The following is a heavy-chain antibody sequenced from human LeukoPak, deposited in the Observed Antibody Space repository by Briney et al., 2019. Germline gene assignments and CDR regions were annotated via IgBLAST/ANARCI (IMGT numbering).Heavy chain of an antibody. CDR1: GFTVSSDY. Sequence: GGSLRVSCAASGFTVSSDYMSWVRQAPGKGLEWVSFIYSGGSTYYADSVKGRFTISRDNSKNTLYLQMNSLRAEDTAVYYCARDPGPYYYYGMHVWGQGTTVTVSS. J-gene: IGHJ6*02. CDR3: ARDPGPYYYYGMHV. V-gene: IGHV3-66*02. CDR2: IYSGGST.